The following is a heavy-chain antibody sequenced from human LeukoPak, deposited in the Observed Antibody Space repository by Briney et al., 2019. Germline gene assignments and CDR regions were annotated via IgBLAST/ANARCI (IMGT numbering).Heavy chain of an antibody. V-gene: IGHV4-39*01. Sequence: PSETLSLTCTVSGGSISSSSYYWGWIRQPPGKGLEWIGSIYYSGSTYYNPSLKSRVTISVDTSKNQFSLKLSSVTAADTAVYYCARGSVVPAAMYYYYYMDVWGKGTTVTVSS. D-gene: IGHD2-2*01. CDR3: ARGSVVPAAMYYYYYMDV. J-gene: IGHJ6*03. CDR2: IYYSGST. CDR1: GGSISSSSYY.